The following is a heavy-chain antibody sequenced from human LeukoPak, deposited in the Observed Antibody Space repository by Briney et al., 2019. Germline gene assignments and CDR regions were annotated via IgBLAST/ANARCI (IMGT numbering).Heavy chain of an antibody. J-gene: IGHJ1*01. CDR3: ARMAETYYDFWSGYYTPEYLQH. D-gene: IGHD3-3*01. CDR2: MNPNSGNT. Sequence: ASVKVSCKASGYTFTSYDINWVRQATGQGLEWMGWMNPNSGNTGYAQKFQGRVTMTRNTSISTAYMELSSLRSEDTAVYYCARMAETYYDFWSGYYTPEYLQHWGQGTLVTVSS. CDR1: GYTFTSYD. V-gene: IGHV1-8*01.